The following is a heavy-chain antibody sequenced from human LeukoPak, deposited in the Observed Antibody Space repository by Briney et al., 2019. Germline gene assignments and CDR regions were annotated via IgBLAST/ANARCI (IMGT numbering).Heavy chain of an antibody. CDR1: GGSISSYY. D-gene: IGHD6-13*01. V-gene: IGHV4-34*01. CDR3: ARGRYVTTRGGAAAGFLDY. CDR2: INHGGST. J-gene: IGHJ4*02. Sequence: SETLSLTCTVSGGSISSYYWSWIRQPPGKGLEWIGEINHGGSTNYNPSLKSRVTISVDTSQNQFSLRLSSVTAADTAVYYCARGRYVTTRGGAAAGFLDYWGQGTLVTVST.